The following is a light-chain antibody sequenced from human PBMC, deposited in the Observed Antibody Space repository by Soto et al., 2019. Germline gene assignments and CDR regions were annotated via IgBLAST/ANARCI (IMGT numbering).Light chain of an antibody. J-gene: IGLJ2*01. Sequence: QSVLTQPPSVSGAPGQRVTISCTGSSSNIGARYDVHWYQQLPGTAPKLLIYGNSNRPSGVPERFSGSKSGTSAPLAIAGLQAEDEADYSCQSYDSSLSGYVVFGGGTKLTVL. CDR1: SSNIGARYD. CDR3: QSYDSSLSGYVV. V-gene: IGLV1-40*01. CDR2: GNS.